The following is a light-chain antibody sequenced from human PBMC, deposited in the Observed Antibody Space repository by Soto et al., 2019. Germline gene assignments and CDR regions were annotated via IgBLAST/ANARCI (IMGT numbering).Light chain of an antibody. Sequence: SYELTQPPSVSVAPGQTASITCVGHNIGRKNVHWYRQKPGQAPVLVVYDDSDRPSGIPERFSGYNSGTSATLTITRVEAGDEVDYYCQVWDSSSDQHVFGAGTKVTVL. CDR3: QVWDSSSDQHV. J-gene: IGLJ1*01. V-gene: IGLV3-21*02. CDR2: DDS. CDR1: NIGRKN.